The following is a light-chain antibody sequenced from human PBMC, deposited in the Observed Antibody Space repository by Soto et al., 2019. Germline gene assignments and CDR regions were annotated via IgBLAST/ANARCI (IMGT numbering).Light chain of an antibody. CDR1: QSVSSTY. Sequence: EIVLTQSPGTLSLSPGERATLSCRASQSVSSTYLAWYRHKPGQAPRLLIYGASSRATGIPDRFSGSGSGTDFTLTISRLEPEDFAVYYCQYYGSSPWTFGQGTKVEIK. CDR3: QYYGSSPWT. J-gene: IGKJ1*01. V-gene: IGKV3-20*01. CDR2: GAS.